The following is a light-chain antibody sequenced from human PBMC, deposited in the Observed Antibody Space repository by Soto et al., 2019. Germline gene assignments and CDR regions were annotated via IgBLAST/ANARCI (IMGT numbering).Light chain of an antibody. Sequence: DIQLTQSPSFRSASVGDRVTITCRASQGISSYLAWYQQKPGKAPKLLIYAASTLQSGVPSRFSGSGSGTKFTLTIASLQPDDFATYYCQQYETFSGTFGPGSKVAI. CDR1: QGISSY. J-gene: IGKJ1*01. V-gene: IGKV1-9*01. CDR2: AAS. CDR3: QQYETFSGT.